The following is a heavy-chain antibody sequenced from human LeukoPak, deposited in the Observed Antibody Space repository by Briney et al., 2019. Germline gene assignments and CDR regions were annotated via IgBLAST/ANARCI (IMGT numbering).Heavy chain of an antibody. CDR1: GGTFSSYA. CDR2: IIPIFGTA. V-gene: IGHV1-69*13. CDR3: ARDLVWSGSGWSPVADLLFDP. J-gene: IGHJ5*02. D-gene: IGHD6-19*01. Sequence: ASVKVSCKASGGTFSSYAISWVRQAPGQGLEWMGGIIPIFGTANYAQEFQGRVTITADESTSTAYMELSSLRSEDTAVYYCARDLVWSGSGWSPVADLLFDPWGQGTLVTVSS.